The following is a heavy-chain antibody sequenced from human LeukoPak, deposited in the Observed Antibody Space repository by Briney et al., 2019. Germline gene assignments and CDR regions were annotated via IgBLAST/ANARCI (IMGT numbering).Heavy chain of an antibody. CDR2: IYHSGST. J-gene: IGHJ4*02. CDR3: ARRGGLDVLLWFGESKPLDY. D-gene: IGHD3-10*01. CDR1: GGSISSSNW. V-gene: IGHV4-4*02. Sequence: NPSGTLSLTCAVSGGSISSSNWWSWVRQPPGKGLEWIGEIYHSGSTNYNPSFKSRVTISVDKSKNQFSLKLSSVTAADTAVYYCARRGGLDVLLWFGESKPLDYWGQGTLVTVSS.